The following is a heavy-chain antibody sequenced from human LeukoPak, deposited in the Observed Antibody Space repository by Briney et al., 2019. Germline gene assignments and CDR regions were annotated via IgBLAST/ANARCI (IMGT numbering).Heavy chain of an antibody. D-gene: IGHD6-13*01. CDR1: GGSISSGNYY. V-gene: IGHV4-61*02. J-gene: IGHJ4*02. CDR3: ARVFRAAAVDY. Sequence: SQTLSLTCTVSGGSISSGNYYWSWIRQPAGKGLEWIGRIYSSGSTNYNPSLKSRVTMSVDTSKNQFSLKLSSVTAADTAVYYCARVFRAAAVDYWGQGTLVTVSS. CDR2: IYSSGST.